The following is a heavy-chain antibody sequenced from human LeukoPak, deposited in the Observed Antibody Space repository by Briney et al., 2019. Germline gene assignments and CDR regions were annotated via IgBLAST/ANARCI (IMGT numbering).Heavy chain of an antibody. D-gene: IGHD2-2*01. Sequence: SETLSLTCAVYGGSFSAYFWTWIRQPPGKGLGWIGEINHRGITSYNPSLKSRVTISVDTSKNQFSLNLTSVTAADPALYYCARGGRGVPTARRFKPGNWFGPWSQGTLVTVSS. CDR2: INHRGIT. V-gene: IGHV4-34*01. CDR1: GGSFSAYF. CDR3: ARGGRGVPTARRFKPGNWFGP. J-gene: IGHJ5*02.